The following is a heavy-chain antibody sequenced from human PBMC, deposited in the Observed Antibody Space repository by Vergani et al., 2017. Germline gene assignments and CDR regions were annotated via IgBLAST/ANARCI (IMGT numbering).Heavy chain of an antibody. CDR3: ARGNWNDGFNSYYYMDV. CDR1: GFTFRDFY. V-gene: IGHV3-11*01. CDR2: ISDSGTSI. J-gene: IGHJ6*03. Sequence: QVQLVESGGTLVKPGGSLRLSCAASGFTFRDFYITWIRQVPGKGLEWVSPISDSGTSINYADSVKGRFTVSRDNAKKSLYLQMTSLRVEDPAVYYCARGNWNDGFNSYYYMDVWGKGTTVTVSS. D-gene: IGHD1-1*01.